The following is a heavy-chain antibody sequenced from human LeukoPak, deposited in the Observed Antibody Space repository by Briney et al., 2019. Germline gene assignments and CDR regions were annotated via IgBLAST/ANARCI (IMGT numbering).Heavy chain of an antibody. CDR2: INPSGGST. J-gene: IGHJ6*04. CDR1: GYTFTGYY. D-gene: IGHD2-2*02. V-gene: IGHV1-46*01. CDR3: ARGERYCSSTSCYRMDV. Sequence: ASVKVSCKASGYTFTGYYMHWVRQAPGQGLEWMGIINPSGGSTSYAQKFQGRVTMTRDTSTSTVYMELSSLRSEDTAVYYCARGERYCSSTSCYRMDVWGKGTTVTVSS.